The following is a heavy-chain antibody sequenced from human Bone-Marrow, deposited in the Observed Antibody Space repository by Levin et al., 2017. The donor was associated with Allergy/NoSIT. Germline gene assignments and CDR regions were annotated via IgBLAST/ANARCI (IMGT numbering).Heavy chain of an antibody. Sequence: PGESLKISCKASGYTFTNYDINWVRQATGQGFEWMGWINPSGNTGYSQKFQGRVTLTRDTSISTAYMELSSLTSEDAAVYYCVRGRDYHDTSGYYFWNWFDRWGQGTLVTVSS. D-gene: IGHD3-22*01. CDR1: GYTFTNYD. V-gene: IGHV1-8*01. J-gene: IGHJ5*02. CDR3: VRGRDYHDTSGYYFWNWFDR. CDR2: INPSGNT.